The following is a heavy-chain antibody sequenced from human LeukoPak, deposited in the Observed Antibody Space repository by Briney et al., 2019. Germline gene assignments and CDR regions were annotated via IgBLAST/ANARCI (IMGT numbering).Heavy chain of an antibody. V-gene: IGHV4-59*01. CDR3: ARGILWTSYYYYYGMDV. CDR1: GEPSIGYY. Sequence: PSETLSLTCAVYGEPSIGYYWAWIRQPPGKGLEWIGYIYYSGSTNYNPSLKSRVTISVDTSKNQFSLKLSSVTAADTAVYYCARGILWTSYYYYYGMDVWGQGTTVTVSS. CDR2: IYYSGST. J-gene: IGHJ6*02. D-gene: IGHD3/OR15-3a*01.